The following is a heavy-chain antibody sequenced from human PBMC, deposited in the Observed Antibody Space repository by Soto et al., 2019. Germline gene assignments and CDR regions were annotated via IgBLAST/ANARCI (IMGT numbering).Heavy chain of an antibody. D-gene: IGHD4-17*01. Sequence: SVKVSCKASGGTFSSYAISWVRQAPGQGLEWMGGIIPIFGTANYAQKFQGRVTITADKSTSTAYMELSSLRSEDTAVYYCASPSEPGLYDSYYYYGMDVWGQGTTVTVSS. CDR1: GGTFSSYA. J-gene: IGHJ6*02. CDR3: ASPSEPGLYDSYYYYGMDV. V-gene: IGHV1-69*06. CDR2: IIPIFGTA.